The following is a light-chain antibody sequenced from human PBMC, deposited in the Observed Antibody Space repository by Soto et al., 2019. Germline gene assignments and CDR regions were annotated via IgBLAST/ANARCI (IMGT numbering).Light chain of an antibody. CDR3: CSYAGSFTWV. V-gene: IGLV2-11*01. CDR1: TGDVGAYNF. J-gene: IGLJ3*02. Sequence: QSALTQPRSVSGSPGQSVTISCTGTTGDVGAYNFVSWYQLHPGKAPKLMIYDASKRPSGVPDRFSASKPGNTASLTISGLQAEDEADYYCCSYAGSFTWVFGGGTKVTVL. CDR2: DAS.